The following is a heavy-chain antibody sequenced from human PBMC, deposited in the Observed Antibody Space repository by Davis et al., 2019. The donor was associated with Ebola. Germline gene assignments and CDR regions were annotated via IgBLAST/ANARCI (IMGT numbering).Heavy chain of an antibody. CDR2: INAGNGKR. CDR3: ARKVVPVFVDDHYNGMDV. J-gene: IGHJ6*04. V-gene: IGHV1-3*01. CDR1: GYTFTSYA. D-gene: IGHD3/OR15-3a*01. Sequence: ASVKVSCKASGYTFTSYAMHWVRQAPGQRLEWMGWINAGNGKREYSQKFQGRVTITSDTPASTAYMELSSLTSEDTAVYYCARKVVPVFVDDHYNGMDVWGKGTTVTVSS.